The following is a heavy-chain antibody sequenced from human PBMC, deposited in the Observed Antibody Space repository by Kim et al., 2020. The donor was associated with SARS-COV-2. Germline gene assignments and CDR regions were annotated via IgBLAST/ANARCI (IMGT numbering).Heavy chain of an antibody. CDR3: TTAVPKLGKNYYYGMDV. CDR1: GFTFSNAW. Sequence: GGSLRLSCAASGFTFSNAWMSWVRQAPGKGLEWVGRIKSKTDGGTTDYAAPVKGRFTISRDDSKNTLYLQMNSLKTEDTAVYYCTTAVPKLGKNYYYGMDVWGQGTTVTVSS. CDR2: IKSKTDGGTT. V-gene: IGHV3-15*01. J-gene: IGHJ6*02. D-gene: IGHD7-27*01.